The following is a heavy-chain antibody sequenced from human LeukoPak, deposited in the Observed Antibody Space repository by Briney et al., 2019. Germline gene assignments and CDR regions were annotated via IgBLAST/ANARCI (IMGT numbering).Heavy chain of an antibody. V-gene: IGHV3-7*04. CDR3: ARGLAAARGYYFDY. J-gene: IGHJ4*02. D-gene: IGHD6-13*01. Sequence: GGSLRLSCAASGFTFSSYWMSWVRQAPGKGLEWVANIKQDGSEKYYVDSVKGRFTISRDNAKNSLYLQMNSLRAEDTAVYYCARGLAAARGYYFDYRGQGTLVTVSS. CDR1: GFTFSSYW. CDR2: IKQDGSEK.